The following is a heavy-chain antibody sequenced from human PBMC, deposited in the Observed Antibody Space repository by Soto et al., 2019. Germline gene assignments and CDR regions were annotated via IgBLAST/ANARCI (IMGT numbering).Heavy chain of an antibody. Sequence: QITLKESGPTLVKPTQTLTLTCTFSGFSLSTSGVGVGXIXXXXXKXLEWLALIYWDDDKRYRPSLKSRLTITKDTSKNQVVLTMTNMDPVDTATYYCAHSHYGDYAGYWGQGTLVTVSS. V-gene: IGHV2-5*02. CDR1: GFSLSTSGVG. J-gene: IGHJ4*02. CDR2: IYWDDDK. D-gene: IGHD4-17*01. CDR3: AHSHYGDYAGY.